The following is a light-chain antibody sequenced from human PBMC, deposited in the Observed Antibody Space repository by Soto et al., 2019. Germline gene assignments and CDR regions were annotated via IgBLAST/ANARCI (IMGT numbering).Light chain of an antibody. J-gene: IGKJ3*01. CDR2: AAS. V-gene: IGKV1-17*01. Sequence: IQMTQSPSSLSASVGDSITITCRASRDIGSDLSWYQQKPGKAPTLLIYAASNLQSGVPSRFSGSGSGTEFTLTISCLQPDDFATYYCQHYNSYSEFSFGPGTKVDIK. CDR1: RDIGSD. CDR3: QHYNSYSEFS.